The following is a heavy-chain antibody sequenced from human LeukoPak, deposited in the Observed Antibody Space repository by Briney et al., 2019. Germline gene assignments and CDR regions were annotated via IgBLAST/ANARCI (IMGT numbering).Heavy chain of an antibody. CDR1: GGSISSYY. CDR3: ARESDSRIAAAGTGGYYYYYGMDV. D-gene: IGHD6-13*01. J-gene: IGHJ6*02. CDR2: IYTSGST. Sequence: SETLSLTCTVSGGSISSYYWSWIRQPAGKGLEWIGRIYTSGSTNYNPSLKSRVTMSVDTSKNQFPLKLSSVTAADTAVYYCARESDSRIAAAGTGGYYYYYGMDVWGQGTTVTVSS. V-gene: IGHV4-4*07.